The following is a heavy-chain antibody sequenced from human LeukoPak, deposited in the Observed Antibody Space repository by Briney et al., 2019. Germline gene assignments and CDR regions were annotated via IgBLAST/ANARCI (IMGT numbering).Heavy chain of an antibody. CDR3: VREDFVVVPAAMRGDY. CDR2: INPDRGGT. Sequence: ASVKVSCKASGYTFTGFYIHWVRQAPGQGLEWIGWINPDRGGTNYAQKFQGRVTLTRDTSINTAYMELSGLTSDDTAVYYCVREDFVVVPAAMRGDYWGQGTLVIVSS. D-gene: IGHD2-2*01. CDR1: GYTFTGFY. V-gene: IGHV1-2*02. J-gene: IGHJ4*02.